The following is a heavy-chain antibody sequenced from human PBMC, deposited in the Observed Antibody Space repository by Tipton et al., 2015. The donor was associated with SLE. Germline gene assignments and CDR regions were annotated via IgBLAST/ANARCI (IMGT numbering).Heavy chain of an antibody. Sequence: TLSLTCTVSGGSITTHYWRWIRQPPGKELEWIGYFYYSGSTNYNPSLTSRVTISVDTSKNQLSLMLTSVTAADTAVYYCARYCRGGNCNGYYFDYWGQGTLVTVSS. CDR2: FYYSGST. J-gene: IGHJ4*02. V-gene: IGHV4-59*11. CDR1: GGSITTHY. CDR3: ARYCRGGNCNGYYFDY. D-gene: IGHD2-15*01.